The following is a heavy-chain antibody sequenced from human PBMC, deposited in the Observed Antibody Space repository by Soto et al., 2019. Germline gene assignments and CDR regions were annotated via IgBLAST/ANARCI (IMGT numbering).Heavy chain of an antibody. V-gene: IGHV4-59*01. CDR1: GGSISSYY. D-gene: IGHD1-20*01. Sequence: SETLSLTCTVSGGSISSYYWSWIRQPPGKGLEWIGYIFYSGSTNYNPSLKSRVTISVDTSKSQFSLRLSSVTAGDTAVYYCARDGATEGITWGQGTLVTVSS. CDR2: IFYSGST. J-gene: IGHJ5*02. CDR3: ARDGATEGIT.